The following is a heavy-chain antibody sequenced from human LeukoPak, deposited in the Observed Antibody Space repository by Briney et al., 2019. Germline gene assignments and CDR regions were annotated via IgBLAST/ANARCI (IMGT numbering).Heavy chain of an antibody. J-gene: IGHJ5*02. V-gene: IGHV4-34*01. CDR2: INHSGST. Sequence: KPSETLSLTCAVYGGSFSGYYWGWIRQPPGKGLEWIGEINHSGSTNYNPSLKSRVTISVDTSKNQFSLKLSSVTAADTAVYYCARASPIVVVPAAITWFDPWGQGTLVTVSS. D-gene: IGHD2-2*01. CDR1: GGSFSGYY. CDR3: ARASPIVVVPAAITWFDP.